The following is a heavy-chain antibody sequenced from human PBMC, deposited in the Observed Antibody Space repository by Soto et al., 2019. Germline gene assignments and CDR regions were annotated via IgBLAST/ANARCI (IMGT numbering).Heavy chain of an antibody. Sequence: GGSLRLSCAASGFTFSSYSMNWVRQAPGKGLEWVSSISSSSSYIYYADSVKGRFTISRDNAKNSLYLQMNSLRAEDTAVYYCATEGGYCSSTSCHIAYYYYYYMDVWGKGTTVTVSS. J-gene: IGHJ6*03. D-gene: IGHD2-2*02. CDR1: GFTFSSYS. V-gene: IGHV3-21*01. CDR2: ISSSSSYI. CDR3: ATEGGYCSSTSCHIAYYYYYYMDV.